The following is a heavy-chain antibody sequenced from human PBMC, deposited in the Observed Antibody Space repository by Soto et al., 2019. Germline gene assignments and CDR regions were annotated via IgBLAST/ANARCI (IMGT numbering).Heavy chain of an antibody. V-gene: IGHV3-74*01. Sequence: EVQLVESGGGLVQPGGSLRLSCAASGFTFSSYWMHWVRQAPGKGLVWVSRINSDGSSTSYADSVKGRFTISRDNAKNTLYVQMNSLRAGDTAVDYCARDQTYHDFWSGYYSDYYYYGMDVWGQGATVTVSS. D-gene: IGHD3-3*01. J-gene: IGHJ6*02. CDR2: INSDGSST. CDR1: GFTFSSYW. CDR3: ARDQTYHDFWSGYYSDYYYYGMDV.